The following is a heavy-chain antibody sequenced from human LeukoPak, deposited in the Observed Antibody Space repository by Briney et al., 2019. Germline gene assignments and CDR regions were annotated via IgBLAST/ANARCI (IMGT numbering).Heavy chain of an antibody. Sequence: SETLSLTCTVSGGPISSYSWSWIRQPAGKGLEWIGRIYTSGSTTYNPSLKSRVTMSVDTSKTQFPLKLSSVTAADTALYCCARSARLVPAAMMDVWGQGTTVTVSS. CDR2: IYTSGST. J-gene: IGHJ6*02. CDR1: GGPISSYS. D-gene: IGHD2-2*01. V-gene: IGHV4-4*07. CDR3: ARSARLVPAAMMDV.